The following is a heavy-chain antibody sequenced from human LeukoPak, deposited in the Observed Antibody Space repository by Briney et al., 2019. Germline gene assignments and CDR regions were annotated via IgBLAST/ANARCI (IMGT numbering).Heavy chain of an antibody. D-gene: IGHD6-13*01. CDR3: ARGYSSSWFLGSPKSSFDS. CDR2: INPSGGST. J-gene: IGHJ4*02. V-gene: IGHV1-46*01. CDR1: GYNFTDYY. Sequence: ASVKVSCKASGYNFTDYYMHWVRQAPGQGLEWMGIINPSGGSTSYAQKFQGRVTMTRDMSTSTVYMELSSLRSEDTAVYYCARGYSSSWFLGSPKSSFDSGGQGTWATVSP.